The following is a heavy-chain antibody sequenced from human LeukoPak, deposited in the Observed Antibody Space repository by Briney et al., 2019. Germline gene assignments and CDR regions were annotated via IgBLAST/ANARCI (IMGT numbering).Heavy chain of an antibody. Sequence: GASVKVSCKASGYTFTSYGISWVRQAPGQGLEWMGWISACNGNTNYAQKLQGRVTMTTDTSTSTAYMELRSLRSDDTAVYYCASISYGDYSFDYWGQGTLVTVSS. CDR1: GYTFTSYG. CDR2: ISACNGNT. CDR3: ASISYGDYSFDY. V-gene: IGHV1-18*01. J-gene: IGHJ4*02. D-gene: IGHD4-17*01.